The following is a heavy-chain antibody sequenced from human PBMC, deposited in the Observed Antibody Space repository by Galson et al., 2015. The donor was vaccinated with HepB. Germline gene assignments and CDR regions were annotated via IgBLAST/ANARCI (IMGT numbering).Heavy chain of an antibody. D-gene: IGHD6-19*01. CDR3: ARVSVGSGRGNWYFDL. J-gene: IGHJ2*01. Sequence: CAISGDSVSSNSAAWNRIRQSPSRGLEWLGRTYYRSKWYNDYAVSVKSRITINPDTSKNQFSLQLNSVTPEDTAVYYCARVSVGSGRGNWYFDLWGRGTLVTVSS. CDR1: GDSVSSNSAA. V-gene: IGHV6-1*01. CDR2: TYYRSKWYN.